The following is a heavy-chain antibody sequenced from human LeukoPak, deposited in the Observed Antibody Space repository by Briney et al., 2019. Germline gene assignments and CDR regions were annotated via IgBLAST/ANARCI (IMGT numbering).Heavy chain of an antibody. CDR3: AKALDIVATISGY. CDR2: ISASGAMT. J-gene: IGHJ4*02. V-gene: IGHV3-23*01. Sequence: PGGSLRLSCAASGFTVRDYVMTWVRQAPGKGLEWVSSISASGAMTYYADSVKGRFTISRDNSKNTLYLQMNSLRAEDTAVYYCAKALDIVATISGYWGQGTLVTVSS. CDR1: GFTVRDYV. D-gene: IGHD5-12*01.